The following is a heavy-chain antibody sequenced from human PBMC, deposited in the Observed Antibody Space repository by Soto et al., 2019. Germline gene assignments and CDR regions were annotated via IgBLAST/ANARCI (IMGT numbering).Heavy chain of an antibody. CDR1: GYRFSTYW. CDR3: APLGAIVDTGPWIP. Sequence: PGECLKSSCKASGYRFSTYWIGWVRQRPGKGPEWMAIIYPGDSDTRENPSFQGQVTISADKSSNTVHLQWRSLKASDTGIYYWAPLGAIVDTGPWIPWGQGTPVPVSS. CDR2: IYPGDSDT. V-gene: IGHV5-51*01. D-gene: IGHD1-26*01. J-gene: IGHJ5*02.